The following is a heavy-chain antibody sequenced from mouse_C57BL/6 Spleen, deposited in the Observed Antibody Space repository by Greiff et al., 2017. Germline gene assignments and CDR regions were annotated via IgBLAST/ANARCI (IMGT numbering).Heavy chain of an antibody. Sequence: VQLQQPGAELVKPGASVKLSCKASGYTFTSYWMHWVKQRPGQGLEWIGMIHPNSGSTNYNEKFKSKATLTVDKSSSTAYMQLSSLTSEDSAVYYCARSGELGPHYFDYWGQGTTLTVSS. CDR2: IHPNSGST. D-gene: IGHD4-1*01. V-gene: IGHV1-64*01. CDR1: GYTFTSYW. CDR3: ARSGELGPHYFDY. J-gene: IGHJ2*01.